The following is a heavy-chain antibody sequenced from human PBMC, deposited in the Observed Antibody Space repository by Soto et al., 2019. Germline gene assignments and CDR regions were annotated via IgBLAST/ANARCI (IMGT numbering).Heavy chain of an antibody. CDR1: GYTITSYW. J-gene: IGHJ4*02. CDR3: ALGFYDSSGYPCYY. V-gene: IGHV5-51*01. Sequence: GESLQISCKSSGYTITSYWIDWVRQMPGKGLEWMGIISPGDSDTKYSPSFQGQVTISADKSISTAYLQWSSLKASDTAMYYCALGFYDSSGYPCYYWGQGTLVTVSS. D-gene: IGHD3-22*01. CDR2: ISPGDSDT.